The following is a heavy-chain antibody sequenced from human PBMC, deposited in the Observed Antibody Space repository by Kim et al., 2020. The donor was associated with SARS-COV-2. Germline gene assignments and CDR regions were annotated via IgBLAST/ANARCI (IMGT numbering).Heavy chain of an antibody. CDR1: GFTFSDYG. V-gene: IGHV3-30*03. CDR3: ARANAWRTTWTYYFDY. J-gene: IGHJ4*01. Sequence: GGSLRLSCAASGFTFSDYGMHWVRQAPGKGLQWVAIISYDESDKYYTDSVKGRFTISRDNSKNTLYLQMSSLRPEDTAVYYCARANAWRTTWTYYFDYWG. CDR2: ISYDESDK. D-gene: IGHD1-26*01.